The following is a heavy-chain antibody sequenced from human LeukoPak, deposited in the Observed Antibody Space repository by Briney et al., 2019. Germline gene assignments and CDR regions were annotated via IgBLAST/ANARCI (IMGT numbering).Heavy chain of an antibody. J-gene: IGHJ6*02. CDR1: GGSISGYY. Sequence: PSETLSLTCTVSGGSISGYYWSWIRQPPGKGLEWIGYIYSSGTTNYNPSLKSQITISLDTSKNQFSLKLSSVTAADTAVYYCARQWLQNYYYYYGMDVWGQGTTVTVSS. V-gene: IGHV4-59*08. CDR3: ARQWLQNYYYYYGMDV. D-gene: IGHD5-12*01. CDR2: IYSSGTT.